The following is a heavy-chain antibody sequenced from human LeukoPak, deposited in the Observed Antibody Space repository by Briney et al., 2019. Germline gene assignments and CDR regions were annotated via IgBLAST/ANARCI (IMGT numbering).Heavy chain of an antibody. CDR2: ISAYNGNT. CDR3: APTAEAYTSWWKV. V-gene: IGHV1-18*01. CDR1: GYTFTRYG. Sequence: ASVKVSCKASGYTFTRYGISWVRQAPGQGLEWMGWISAYNGNTNYAQKFQGRVTMTRDTSVSTAYLEVRSLTSDDTAVYYCAPTAEAYTSWWKVWGQGTLVTVSS. D-gene: IGHD2-2*01. J-gene: IGHJ4*02.